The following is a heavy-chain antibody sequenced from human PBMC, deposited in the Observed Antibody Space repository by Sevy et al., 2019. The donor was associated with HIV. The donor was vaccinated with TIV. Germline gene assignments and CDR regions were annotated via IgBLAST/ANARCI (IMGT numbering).Heavy chain of an antibody. V-gene: IGHV1-24*01. J-gene: IGHJ4*02. CDR2: FDPEDGDPEDGET. Sequence: AAVKVSCTVSGYTLTKLSMHWVRQAPRKGPEWLGTFDPEDGDPEDGETVYAQKFQVRVIMTDDISTDTAYMELSSLTSEDTAVYYCATTKDYYDSSGYPFDDWGQGTLVTVSS. CDR3: ATTKDYYDSSGYPFDD. D-gene: IGHD3-22*01. CDR1: GYTLTKLS.